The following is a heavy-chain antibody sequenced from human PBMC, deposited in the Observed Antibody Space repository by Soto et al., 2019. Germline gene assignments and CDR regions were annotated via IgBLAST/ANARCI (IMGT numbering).Heavy chain of an antibody. Sequence: SGPTLVNPTQTLTLTCTFSGFSLSTSEVGVGWIRQPPGKALEGLALIFWNDDERYSPSLKSRLTITKDISKNQVVLTKTNMDPVDTATYYCAHSRVFDWFDPWGQGTLVTVSS. D-gene: IGHD6-13*01. CDR1: GFSLSTSEVG. CDR2: IFWNDDE. V-gene: IGHV2-5*01. J-gene: IGHJ5*02. CDR3: AHSRVFDWFDP.